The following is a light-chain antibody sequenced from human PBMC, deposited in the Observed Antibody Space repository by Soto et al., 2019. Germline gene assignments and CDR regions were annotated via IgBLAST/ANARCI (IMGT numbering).Light chain of an antibody. Sequence: DIQMTQSPSSLSASVGDRVTITCQASQDISNYLNWYQQKPGKAPKLLIYDASNLETGVPSRFSGSRAATDYTFPTSSRQPEDIVTDYCRQHDNSPPMYTFGQGTKLEIK. CDR1: QDISNY. V-gene: IGKV1-33*01. CDR3: RQHDNSPPMYT. J-gene: IGKJ2*01. CDR2: DAS.